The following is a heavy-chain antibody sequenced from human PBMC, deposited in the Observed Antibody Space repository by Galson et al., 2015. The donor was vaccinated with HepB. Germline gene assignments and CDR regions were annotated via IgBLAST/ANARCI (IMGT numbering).Heavy chain of an antibody. CDR2: IDWDDDK. Sequence: PALVKPTQTLTLTCTFSGFSLRTSGMCVSWIRQPPGKALEWLALIDWDDDKYYSTSLKTRLTISKDTSKNQVVLTMTNMDPVDTATYYCARTLVRAYGDIFDYWGQGTLVTVSS. D-gene: IGHD1-26*01. J-gene: IGHJ4*02. V-gene: IGHV2-70*01. CDR3: ARTLVRAYGDIFDY. CDR1: GFSLRTSGMC.